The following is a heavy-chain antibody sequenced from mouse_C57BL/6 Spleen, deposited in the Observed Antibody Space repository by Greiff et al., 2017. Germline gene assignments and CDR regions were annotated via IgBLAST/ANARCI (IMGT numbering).Heavy chain of an antibody. Sequence: EVQLQQSGPELVKPGASVKISCKASGYSFTGYYMNWVKQSPEKSLEWIGEINPSTGGTTYNQKLQAKATLTVDKSSSTAYMQLKSLTSEDSAVYYCARWFYFDYWGQGTTLTVSS. CDR3: ARWFYFDY. D-gene: IGHD2-2*01. CDR2: INPSTGGT. V-gene: IGHV1-42*01. CDR1: GYSFTGYY. J-gene: IGHJ2*01.